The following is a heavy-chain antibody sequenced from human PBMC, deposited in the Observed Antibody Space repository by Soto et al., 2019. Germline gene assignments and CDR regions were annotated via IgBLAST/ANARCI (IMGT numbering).Heavy chain of an antibody. CDR3: AREGVLLWFGERTYFDY. Sequence: QVRLVQSGAEVKKPGASVKVSCKASGYTFTSYAMHWVRQAPGQRLEWMGWINAGNGNTKYSQKCQGRVTITRDTSASTAYMELSSLRSEDTAVYYCAREGVLLWFGERTYFDYWGQGTLVTVSS. V-gene: IGHV1-3*01. CDR1: GYTFTSYA. CDR2: INAGNGNT. J-gene: IGHJ4*02. D-gene: IGHD3-10*01.